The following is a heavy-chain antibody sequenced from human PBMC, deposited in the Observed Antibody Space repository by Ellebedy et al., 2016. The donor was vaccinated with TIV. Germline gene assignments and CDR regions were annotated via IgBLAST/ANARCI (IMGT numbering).Heavy chain of an antibody. V-gene: IGHV4-39*01. CDR1: GGSINSSSYY. Sequence: MPSETLSLTCTVSGGSINSSSYYWDWIRQPPGKGLEWIGNIYYSGSTYYNPSLKSRVTISVDTSKNQFSLKLSSVTAADTAVYYCARPDAMDYGMDVWGQGTTVTVSS. CDR2: IYYSGST. D-gene: IGHD5-18*01. CDR3: ARPDAMDYGMDV. J-gene: IGHJ6*02.